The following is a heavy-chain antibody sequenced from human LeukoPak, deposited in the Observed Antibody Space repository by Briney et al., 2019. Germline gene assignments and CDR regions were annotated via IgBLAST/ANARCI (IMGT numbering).Heavy chain of an antibody. CDR1: GFTFSTYG. D-gene: IGHD2-21*01. J-gene: IGHJ4*02. CDR2: ISYDGGNE. Sequence: GGSLRLSCAASGFTFSTYGMHWVRQAPGKGLEWVAVISYDGGNEYYADSVKGRFTISRDNSKNTLYLQMSSLRAEDTAVYYCAKEFNRGLPDYWGQGTLVTVPS. CDR3: AKEFNRGLPDY. V-gene: IGHV3-30*18.